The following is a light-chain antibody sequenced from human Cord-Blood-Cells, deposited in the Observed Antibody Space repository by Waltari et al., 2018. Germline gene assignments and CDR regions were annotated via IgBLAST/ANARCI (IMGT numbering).Light chain of an antibody. Sequence: DIQMTQSPSSLSASVGDRVTITCRASDSISSYLNWYQQKPGKAPKPLIYAASSLQSGVPSRFSGSGSGTDFTLTISSLQPEDFATYYCQQSYSTPYTFGQGTKLEIK. V-gene: IGKV1-39*01. CDR3: QQSYSTPYT. CDR2: AAS. J-gene: IGKJ2*01. CDR1: DSISSY.